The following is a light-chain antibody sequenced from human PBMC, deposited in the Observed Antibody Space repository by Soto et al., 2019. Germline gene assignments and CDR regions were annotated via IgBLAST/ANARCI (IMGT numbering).Light chain of an antibody. V-gene: IGLV8-61*01. CDR2: STS. CDR3: ALFMGNGITG. CDR1: SGSVSTAHN. J-gene: IGLJ1*01. Sequence: QTVVTQESSFSVSPGGTVTITCGLISGSVSTAHNPNWYQQTPGQAPRTLIYSTSTRSSGFTDRLSGSILGNKAALTITGAQADDESDYYCALFMGNGITGFGTGTKV.